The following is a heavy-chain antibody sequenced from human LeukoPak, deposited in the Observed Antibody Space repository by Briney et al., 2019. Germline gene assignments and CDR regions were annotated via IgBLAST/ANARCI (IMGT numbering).Heavy chain of an antibody. V-gene: IGHV3-30*18. Sequence: GGSLRVSCAASGFTFNSYGMHWVRQAQGKGLEWVAVISYDGSNKYYADSVKGRFTISRDNSKNTLYLQMNSLRAEDTAVYYCAKGQPSGWFGELLLGDYWGQGTLVTVSS. CDR1: GFTFNSYG. CDR3: AKGQPSGWFGELLLGDY. CDR2: ISYDGSNK. D-gene: IGHD3-10*01. J-gene: IGHJ4*02.